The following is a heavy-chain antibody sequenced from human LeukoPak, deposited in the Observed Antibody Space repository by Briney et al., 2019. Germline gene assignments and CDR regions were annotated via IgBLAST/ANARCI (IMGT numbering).Heavy chain of an antibody. V-gene: IGHV3-30*02. CDR2: IHGDGIDK. CDR3: AKDLTLYGDFPYFNS. J-gene: IGHJ4*02. D-gene: IGHD4-17*01. Sequence: GGSLRLSCAASGFTFSSYAMHWVRQAPGKGLEWVAVIHGDGIDKYYADSVKGRFTISRDNSKNTLYPQMNSLRAEDTALYYCAKDLTLYGDFPYFNSWGQGTLVTVSS. CDR1: GFTFSSYA.